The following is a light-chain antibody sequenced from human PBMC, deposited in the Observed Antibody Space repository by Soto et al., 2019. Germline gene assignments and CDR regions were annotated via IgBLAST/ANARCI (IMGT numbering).Light chain of an antibody. CDR1: SGHSNYA. CDR3: QTLGTGIRV. CDR2: VNSDGRH. V-gene: IGLV4-69*01. Sequence: QPVLTQSPSASASLGASVKLTCTLSSGHSNYAIAWHQQQPQKGPRYLMKVNSDGRHRKGDGIPDRFSGSSSGAQRYLTISSLQSEDEADYYCQTLGTGIRVFGTGTKLTVL. J-gene: IGLJ1*01.